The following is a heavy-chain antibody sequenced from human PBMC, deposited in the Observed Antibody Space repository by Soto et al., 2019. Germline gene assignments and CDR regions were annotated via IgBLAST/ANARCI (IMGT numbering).Heavy chain of an antibody. J-gene: IGHJ6*02. CDR2: IYYSGST. CDR3: ARHNVRSGSYGYYYYGMDV. V-gene: IGHV4-39*01. Sequence: TSETLSLTCTVSGGSISSSSYYWGWIRQPPGKGLEWIGSIYYSGSTYYNPSLKSRVTISVDTSKNQFSLKLSSVTAADTAVYYCARHNVRSGSYGYYYYGMDVWGQGTTVTVSS. CDR1: GGSISSSSYY. D-gene: IGHD3-10*01.